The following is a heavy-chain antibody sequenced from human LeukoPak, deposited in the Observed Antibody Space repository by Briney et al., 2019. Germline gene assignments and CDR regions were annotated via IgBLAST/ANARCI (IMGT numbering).Heavy chain of an antibody. J-gene: IGHJ6*03. CDR3: ARAGNNYYYYMDV. CDR2: IKQDGSEK. CDR1: GFTLSIYW. Sequence: GGSLRLSCAASGFTLSIYWMSWVRQAPGKGLEWVANIKQDGSEKYYVDSVKGRFTISRDNAKISLYLQMNSLRAEDTAVYYCARAGNNYYYYMDVWGKGTTVTVSS. V-gene: IGHV3-7*01. D-gene: IGHD2/OR15-2a*01.